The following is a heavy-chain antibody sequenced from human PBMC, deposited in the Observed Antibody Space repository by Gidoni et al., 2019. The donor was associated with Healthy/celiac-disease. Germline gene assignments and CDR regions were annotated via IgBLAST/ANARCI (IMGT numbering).Heavy chain of an antibody. Sequence: QVQLVQSGAEVKKPGASVKVSCKASGYTFTRYYMHWVRQAPGQGLEWMGIINPSGGSTSYAQKFQGRVTMTRDTSTSTVYMELSSLRSEDTAVYYCARSMVQGVIRDAFDIWGQGTMVTVSS. CDR3: ARSMVQGVIRDAFDI. J-gene: IGHJ3*02. CDR1: GYTFTRYY. CDR2: INPSGGST. V-gene: IGHV1-46*01. D-gene: IGHD3-10*01.